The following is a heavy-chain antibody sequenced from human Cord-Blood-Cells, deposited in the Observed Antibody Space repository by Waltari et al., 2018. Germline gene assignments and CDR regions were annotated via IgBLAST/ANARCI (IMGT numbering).Heavy chain of an antibody. CDR3: ARPGIAAAGRGAFDI. CDR2: INHSGST. D-gene: IGHD6-13*01. Sequence: QVQLQQWGAGLLKPSETLSLTCAVYGGSFSGYYWSWIRQPPGKGLEWIGEINHSGSTNYNPSLKGQVTISVDTSKNRFSLKLGSVTAADTAVYYCARPGIAAAGRGAFDIWGQGTMVTVSS. CDR1: GGSFSGYY. J-gene: IGHJ3*02. V-gene: IGHV4-34*01.